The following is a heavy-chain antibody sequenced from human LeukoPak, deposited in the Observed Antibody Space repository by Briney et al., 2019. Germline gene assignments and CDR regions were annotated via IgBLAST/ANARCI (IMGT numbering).Heavy chain of an antibody. CDR2: INHSGST. D-gene: IGHD5-18*01. J-gene: IGHJ4*02. CDR1: GGSISSYY. Sequence: SETLSLTCTVSGGSISSYYWSWIRQPPGKGLEWTGEINHSGSTNYNPSLKSRVTISVDTSKNQFSLKLSSVTAADTAVYYCARGRRIQLWGEVFFDYWGQGTLVTVSS. V-gene: IGHV4-34*01. CDR3: ARGRRIQLWGEVFFDY.